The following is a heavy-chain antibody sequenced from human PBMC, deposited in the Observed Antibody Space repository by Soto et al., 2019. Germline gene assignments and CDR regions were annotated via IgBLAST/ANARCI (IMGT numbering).Heavy chain of an antibody. CDR1: GGTVASSHW. D-gene: IGHD2-21*02. CDR3: AREIVTAGGNNYFDP. J-gene: IGHJ5*02. Sequence: ILSLTCGVSGGTVASSHWWSWVRQSPGGGLEWIGNVYHTGDTNFNPSLQSRVTISVDKSNNQFSLRLNSLTAADTAVYFCAREIVTAGGNNYFDPWGPGTLVTVSS. CDR2: VYHTGDT. V-gene: IGHV4-4*01.